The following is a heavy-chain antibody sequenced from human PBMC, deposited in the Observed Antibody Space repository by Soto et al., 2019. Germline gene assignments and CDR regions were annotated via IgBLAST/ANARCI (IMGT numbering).Heavy chain of an antibody. J-gene: IGHJ4*02. Sequence: HPGGSLRLSCAASGFSFSISPMHWVRQAPGKGPEWVALISYDGTNKFYADSVKGRFTISRDNSKSTLYLQVDSLRPEDAAVYYCARDPKTSGGQHWAFNYFDSWGQGPLVTVSS. CDR1: GFSFSISP. D-gene: IGHD7-27*01. V-gene: IGHV3-30-3*01. CDR3: ARDPKTSGGQHWAFNYFDS. CDR2: ISYDGTNK.